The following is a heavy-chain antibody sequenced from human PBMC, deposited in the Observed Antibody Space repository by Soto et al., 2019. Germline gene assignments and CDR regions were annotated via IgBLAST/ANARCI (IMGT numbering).Heavy chain of an antibody. CDR3: AKVLLQEYYDFWSGYHDYGMDV. J-gene: IGHJ6*02. CDR1: GFTFSSYA. V-gene: IGHV3-23*01. D-gene: IGHD3-3*01. Sequence: GGSLRLSCAASGFTFSSYAMSWVRQAPGKGLEWVSAISGSGGSTYYADSVKGRFTISRDNSKNTLYLQMNSLRAEDTAVYYCAKVLLQEYYDFWSGYHDYGMDVWGQGTTVTVSS. CDR2: ISGSGGST.